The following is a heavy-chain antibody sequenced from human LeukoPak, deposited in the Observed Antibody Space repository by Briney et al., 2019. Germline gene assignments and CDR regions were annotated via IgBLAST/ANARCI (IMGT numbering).Heavy chain of an antibody. CDR3: ARDGGDY. J-gene: IGHJ4*02. CDR1: GYTFTSYY. CDR2: INPSGGST. V-gene: IGHV1-46*01. Sequence: GASVTVSCTASGYTFTSYYMHWVRQAPGQGLEWMGIINPSGGSTCYAQKFQGRVTMTRDMSTSTVYMELSSLRSEDTAVYYCARDGGDYWGQGTLVTVSS.